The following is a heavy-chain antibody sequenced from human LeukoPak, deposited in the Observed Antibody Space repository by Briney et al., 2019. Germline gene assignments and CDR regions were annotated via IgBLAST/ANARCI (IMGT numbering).Heavy chain of an antibody. CDR3: ARRGVEWEPLFDY. V-gene: IGHV1-69*05. CDR1: GGTFSSYA. D-gene: IGHD1-26*01. CDR2: IIPIFGTA. J-gene: IGHJ4*02. Sequence: SVKVSCKASGGTFSSYAISWVRQAPGQGLEWMGGIIPIFGTANYAQKFQGRVTITTDESTSTAYMELSSLRSEDTAVYYCARRGVEWEPLFDYWGQGTLVTVSS.